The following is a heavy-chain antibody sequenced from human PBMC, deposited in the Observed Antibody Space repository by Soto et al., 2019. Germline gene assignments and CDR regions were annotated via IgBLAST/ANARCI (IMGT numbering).Heavy chain of an antibody. CDR1: GGSISSGDYY. D-gene: IGHD3-22*01. V-gene: IGHV4-30-4*01. J-gene: IGHJ5*02. Sequence: PSETLSLTCTVSGGSISSGDYYWSWIRQPPGKGLEWIGYIYYIGSTYYNPSLKSRVTISVDTSKNQFSLKLSSVTAADTAVYYCARERSYYDSSGYSKYNWFDPWGQGTLVTVSS. CDR3: ARERSYYDSSGYSKYNWFDP. CDR2: IYYIGST.